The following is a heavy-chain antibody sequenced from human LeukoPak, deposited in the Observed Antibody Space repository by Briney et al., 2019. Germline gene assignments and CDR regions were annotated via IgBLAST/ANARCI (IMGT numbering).Heavy chain of an antibody. D-gene: IGHD5-12*01. Sequence: GGSLRLSCAASGFTFSSYSMNWVRQAPGKGLEWVSYISSSSSTIYYADSVKGRFTISRDNAKNSLYLQMNSLRAEDTAVYYCARDEGNIVATISWFDPWGQGTLVTVSS. CDR2: ISSSSSTI. CDR3: ARDEGNIVATISWFDP. CDR1: GFTFSSYS. J-gene: IGHJ5*02. V-gene: IGHV3-48*04.